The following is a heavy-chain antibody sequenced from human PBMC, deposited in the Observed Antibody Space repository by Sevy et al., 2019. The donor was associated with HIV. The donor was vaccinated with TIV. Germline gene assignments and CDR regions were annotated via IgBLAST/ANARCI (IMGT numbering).Heavy chain of an antibody. CDR2: LCFGCGEI. V-gene: IGHV3-23*01. J-gene: IGHJ4*02. Sequence: GSLRLSCAASGFTFSKYTMSWVRQPPGKGLEWISTLCFGCGEINYADSVKGRFTISRDNSKSSVYLQMNNLRPEDTAVYYCAGEGCTKPHDYWGQGTLVTVSS. CDR3: AGEGCTKPHDY. CDR1: GFTFSKYT. D-gene: IGHD2-8*01.